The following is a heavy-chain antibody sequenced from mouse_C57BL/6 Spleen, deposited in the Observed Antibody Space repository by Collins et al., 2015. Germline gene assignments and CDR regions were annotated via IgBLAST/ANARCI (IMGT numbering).Heavy chain of an antibody. CDR3: ARVGYSNSFDY. J-gene: IGHJ2*01. V-gene: IGHV3-1*01. CDR1: GYSITSGYD. D-gene: IGHD2-5*01. CDR2: IATVVAL. Sequence: XVQLQESGPGMVKPSQSLSLTCTVTGYSITSGYDWHWIRHFPGNKLEWMGYIATVVALTTTHPSKSRISITHDTSKNHFFLKLNSVTTEDTATYYCARVGYSNSFDYWGQGTTLTVSS.